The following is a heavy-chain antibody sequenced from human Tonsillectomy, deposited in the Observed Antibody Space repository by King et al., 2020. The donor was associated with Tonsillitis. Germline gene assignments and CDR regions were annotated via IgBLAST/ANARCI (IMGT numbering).Heavy chain of an antibody. J-gene: IGHJ4*02. CDR1: AFTFSTYA. V-gene: IGHV3-23*04. D-gene: IGHD3-10*01. Sequence: GQLVQSGGGLVQPGGSLRLSCAASAFTFSTYAMSWVRQAPGKGLEWVSSISGSGASTNYADSVKGRFTISRDNSKNTLYLQMNSLRAEDTAVYYCAKADDYYGSGSYFAFDYWGQGTLVTVSS. CDR3: AKADDYYGSGSYFAFDY. CDR2: ISGSGAST.